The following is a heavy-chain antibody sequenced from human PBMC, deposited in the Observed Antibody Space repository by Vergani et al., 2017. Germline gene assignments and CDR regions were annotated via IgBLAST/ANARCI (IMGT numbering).Heavy chain of an antibody. D-gene: IGHD3-22*01. CDR2: INHSGST. CDR3: ARGTRDDSSGYYSDFDY. CDR1: GGSFSGYY. J-gene: IGHJ4*02. V-gene: IGHV4-34*01. Sequence: QVQLQQWGAGLLKPSETLSLTCAVYGGSFSGYYWSWIRQPPGKGLEWIGEINHSGSTNYNPSLKSRVTISVEPSKNQFTLKLSSVTAADTAVYYCARGTRDDSSGYYSDFDYWGQGTLVTVSS.